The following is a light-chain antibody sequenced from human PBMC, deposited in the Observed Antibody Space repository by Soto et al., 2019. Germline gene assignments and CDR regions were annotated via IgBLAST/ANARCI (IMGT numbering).Light chain of an antibody. V-gene: IGLV2-11*01. J-gene: IGLJ3*02. CDR3: CSDVISDPFWV. CDR1: NSDVGGYDY. Sequence: QSALTQPRSVSGSPGQSVTISCTGTNSDVGGYDYVSWYQQHPGKAPKVIIYDVSRRPSGVPDRFSGSKSGNTASLTISGLQAEDEADYYCCSDVISDPFWVFGGGTKLTVL. CDR2: DVS.